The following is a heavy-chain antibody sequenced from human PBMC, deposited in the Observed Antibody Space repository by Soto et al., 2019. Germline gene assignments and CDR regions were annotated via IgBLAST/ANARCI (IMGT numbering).Heavy chain of an antibody. Sequence: EVQLVESGGGLVKPGGSLRLSCAASGFTFSNAWMNWVRQAPGKGLEWVGRIKSKTDGGTTDYAAPVKGRFTISRDDSKNTLYLQMNRLKTEDTAVYYCTIQNARGVPDYWGQGTLVTVSS. CDR1: GFTFSNAW. J-gene: IGHJ4*02. CDR3: TIQNARGVPDY. CDR2: IKSKTDGGTT. V-gene: IGHV3-15*07. D-gene: IGHD3-10*01.